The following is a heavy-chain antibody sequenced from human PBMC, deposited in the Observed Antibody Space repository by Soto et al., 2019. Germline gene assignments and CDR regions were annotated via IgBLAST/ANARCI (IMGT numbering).Heavy chain of an antibody. CDR1: GYSINNDYY. CDR2: IYRSGST. V-gene: IGHV4-38-2*01. D-gene: IGHD6-6*01. CDR3: AREARTLEWYLDL. J-gene: IGHJ2*01. Sequence: SETLSLTCAVSGYSINNDYYWGWIRQPPGRGLEYIGSIYRSGSTYYSPSLKSRVTISLDTSKNQFSLHLNSVTAADPAVYYWAREARTLEWYLDLWGRGTLVTVSS.